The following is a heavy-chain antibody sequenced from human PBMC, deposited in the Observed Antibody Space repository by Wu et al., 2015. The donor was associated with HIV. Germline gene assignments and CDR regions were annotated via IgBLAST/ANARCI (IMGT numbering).Heavy chain of an antibody. J-gene: IGHJ4*02. D-gene: IGHD2-15*01. CDR3: ASTGFGSGGSCHTLRLFDY. Sequence: QVQLVQSGAEVKKPGASVKVSCKASGYTFTSYYMHWVRQAPGQGLEWMGIINPSGGSTSYAQKFQGRVTMTRDTSTSTVYMELSSLRSEDTAVYYCASTGFGSGGSCHTLRLFDYWARERWSPSPQ. CDR1: GYTFTSYY. CDR2: INPSGGST. V-gene: IGHV1-46*01.